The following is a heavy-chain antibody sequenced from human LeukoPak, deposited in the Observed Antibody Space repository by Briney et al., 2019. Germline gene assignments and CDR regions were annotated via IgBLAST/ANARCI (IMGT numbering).Heavy chain of an antibody. J-gene: IGHJ6*03. Sequence: PSETLSLTCTVSGDSISSGSYYWSWIRQPAGEGLEWIGRIYSSGRTHYSPSLKSRVAISVDTSKNRFSLRLSSVTAADTAVYYCARTTEGGYTYDYFYYYYMDVWGKGTTVTVSS. CDR1: GDSISSGSYY. CDR2: IYSSGRT. V-gene: IGHV4-61*02. CDR3: ARTTEGGYTYDYFYYYYMDV. D-gene: IGHD5-18*01.